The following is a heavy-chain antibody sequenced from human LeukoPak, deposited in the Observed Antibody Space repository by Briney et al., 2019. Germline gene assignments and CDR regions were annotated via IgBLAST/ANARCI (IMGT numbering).Heavy chain of an antibody. J-gene: IGHJ4*02. V-gene: IGHV3-48*01. D-gene: IGHD4-17*01. CDR1: GFTFSSYS. Sequence: GGSLRLSSAASGFTFSSYSMNWVRQAPGKGLEWVSYISGSSRTIYYADSVKGRFTISRDNAKNSLYLQMNSLRAEDTAVYYCARQRAGFTVATSDYWGQGTLVTVSS. CDR2: ISGSSRTI. CDR3: ARQRAGFTVATSDY.